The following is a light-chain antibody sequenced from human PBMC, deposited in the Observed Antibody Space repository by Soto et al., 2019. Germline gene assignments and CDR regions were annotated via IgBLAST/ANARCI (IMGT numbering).Light chain of an antibody. Sequence: QSALTQPPSDSGAPGQRVTISCTGSSSNIGAGYDVHWYQQLPGRAPKLLIYGNTNRPSGVPDRFSGSKSGTSASLAITGLQAEDEADYYCLSFDSSLSVVFGGGTKLTVL. CDR2: GNT. CDR3: LSFDSSLSVV. J-gene: IGLJ2*01. V-gene: IGLV1-40*01. CDR1: SSNIGAGYD.